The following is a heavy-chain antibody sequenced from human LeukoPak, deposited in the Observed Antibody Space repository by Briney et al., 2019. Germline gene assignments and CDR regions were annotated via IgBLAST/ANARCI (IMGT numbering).Heavy chain of an antibody. CDR3: AKYTSGTSYRGLDQ. J-gene: IGHJ4*02. Sequence: GGTLRLSCGASGLTVSSYGMSWVRQAPGKGLEWVSTIIGSAVNTYYADSVKGRFTISRDDSKNTVYLQMNSLRAEDTAVYSCAKYTSGTSYRGLDQWGQGTLVTVSS. D-gene: IGHD3-10*01. CDR1: GLTVSSYG. V-gene: IGHV3-23*01. CDR2: IIGSAVNT.